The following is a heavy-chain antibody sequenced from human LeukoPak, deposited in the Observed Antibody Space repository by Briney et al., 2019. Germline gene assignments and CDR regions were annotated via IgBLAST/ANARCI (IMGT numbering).Heavy chain of an antibody. CDR1: GFTFSSYA. CDR2: ISGSGGST. CDR3: AKPSSTSGHYYYYMDV. V-gene: IGHV3-23*01. Sequence: GGSPRLSCAASGFTFSSYAMSWVRQAPGRGLEWVSAISGSGGSTYYADSVKGRFTISRDNSKNTLYLQMNSLRAEDTAVYYCAKPSSTSGHYYYYMDVWGKGTTVTVSS. J-gene: IGHJ6*03. D-gene: IGHD2-2*01.